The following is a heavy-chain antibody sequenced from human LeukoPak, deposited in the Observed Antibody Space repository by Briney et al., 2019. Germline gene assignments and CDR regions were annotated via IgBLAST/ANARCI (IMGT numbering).Heavy chain of an antibody. J-gene: IGHJ3*02. CDR2: FYHSGST. CDR3: ARTHFKCLNFCPFDI. CDR1: GASMRNTMW. D-gene: IGHD3-3*02. V-gene: IGHV4-4*02. Sequence: PSGTLSVTCVVSGASMRNTMWWSWVGQPPEEGLEWIGEFYHSGSTNYNPSLKSRVSISVDKSKHQFSLKLQSVSGADTAVYYCARTHFKCLNFCPFDIWGHGTMVTVPS.